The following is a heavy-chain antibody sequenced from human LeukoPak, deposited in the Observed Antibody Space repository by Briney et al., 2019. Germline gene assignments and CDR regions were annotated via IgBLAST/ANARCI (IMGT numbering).Heavy chain of an antibody. J-gene: IGHJ6*03. Sequence: GASVKVSCKASGYTFTSYDINWVRQATGQGLEWMGWMNPNSGNTGYAQKFQGRVTMTRNTSISTAYMELSSLRSEDTAVYYCAREGPTRTNYYYYYYMDVWGKGTTVTVPS. CDR3: AREGPTRTNYYYYYYMDV. D-gene: IGHD1/OR15-1a*01. CDR2: MNPNSGNT. CDR1: GYTFTSYD. V-gene: IGHV1-8*01.